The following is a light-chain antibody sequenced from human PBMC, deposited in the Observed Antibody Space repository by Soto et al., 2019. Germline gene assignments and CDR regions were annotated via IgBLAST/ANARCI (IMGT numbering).Light chain of an antibody. CDR3: QQCHRYLT. CDR1: ESMSNC. J-gene: IGKJ1*01. Sequence: DIQMPQSPSTLSASVGDRVNITCRASESMSNCLAWYQQKPGKAPKLLISGASSLQSGVPSRFSGSACGTEFTLPISSLQPDDIATYYRQQCHRYLTFGQGTKVEMK. CDR2: GAS. V-gene: IGKV1-5*01.